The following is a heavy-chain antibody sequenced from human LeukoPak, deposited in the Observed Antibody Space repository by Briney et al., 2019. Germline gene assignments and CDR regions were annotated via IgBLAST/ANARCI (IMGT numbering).Heavy chain of an antibody. Sequence: GGSLRLSCAASGFTFSSYGMHWVRQAPGKGLEWVAFIRYDGSNKYYADSLKGRFTISRDNSKNTLYLQMNSLRAEDTAVYYCAKDLRGSSCCWGQGTLVTVSS. D-gene: IGHD6-19*01. CDR3: AKDLRGSSCC. CDR2: IRYDGSNK. J-gene: IGHJ4*02. V-gene: IGHV3-30*02. CDR1: GFTFSSYG.